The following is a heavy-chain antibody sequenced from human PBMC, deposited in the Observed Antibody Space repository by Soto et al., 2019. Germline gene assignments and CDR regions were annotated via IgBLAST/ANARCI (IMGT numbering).Heavy chain of an antibody. CDR3: AKGSMTWGLLRNDY. CDR2: ISYDGTYK. Sequence: QVQLVESGGGVVQPGTSLRLSCAASGFTFSNYGMHWVRQAPGKGLEWVAVISYDGTYKYYADSVKGRFTISRDNSKNTLYQQMNSLRPEETAVFYCAKGSMTWGLLRNDYWGQGTLVTVSS. CDR1: GFTFSNYG. J-gene: IGHJ4*02. V-gene: IGHV3-30*18. D-gene: IGHD1-26*01.